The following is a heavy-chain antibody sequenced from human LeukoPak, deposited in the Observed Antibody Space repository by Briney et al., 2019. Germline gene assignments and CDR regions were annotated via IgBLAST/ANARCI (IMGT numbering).Heavy chain of an antibody. CDR1: GFTFSSYE. CDR3: ARDHAIYDILTGYYKEDYYYYGMDV. Sequence: GGSLRLSCAASGFTFSSYEMNWVRQAPGKGLEWVSSISSSSSYIYYADSVKGRFTISRDNAKNSLYLQMNRLRAEDTAVSYCARDHAIYDILTGYYKEDYYYYGMDVWGQGTTVTVSS. D-gene: IGHD3-9*01. CDR2: ISSSSSYI. V-gene: IGHV3-21*01. J-gene: IGHJ6*02.